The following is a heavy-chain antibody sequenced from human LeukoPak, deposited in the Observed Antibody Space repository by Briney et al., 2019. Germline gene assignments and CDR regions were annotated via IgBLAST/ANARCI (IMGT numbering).Heavy chain of an antibody. Sequence: SETLSLTCTVSGGSIRSDSYYYWNWIRQPAGKGLEWIGRIYTSGSTNYNPSLKSRVTISIDTSKNQFSLKLSSVTAADTAVYYCARVFDLWGQGTLVTVSS. CDR1: GGSIRSDSYYY. V-gene: IGHV4-61*02. J-gene: IGHJ5*02. CDR2: IYTSGST. CDR3: ARVFDL.